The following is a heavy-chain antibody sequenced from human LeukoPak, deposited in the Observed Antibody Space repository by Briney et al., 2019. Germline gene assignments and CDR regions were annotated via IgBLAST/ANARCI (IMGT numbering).Heavy chain of an antibody. Sequence: GGSLRLSCAASGFTFSSYWVHWVRQAPGKGLVWVSRINSDGSSTSYADSVKGRFTISRDNAKNTLYLQMNSLRAEDTAVYYCARVGDYDSSGYYPFDYWGQGTLVTVSS. D-gene: IGHD3-22*01. CDR1: GFTFSSYW. CDR3: ARVGDYDSSGYYPFDY. J-gene: IGHJ4*02. V-gene: IGHV3-74*01. CDR2: INSDGSST.